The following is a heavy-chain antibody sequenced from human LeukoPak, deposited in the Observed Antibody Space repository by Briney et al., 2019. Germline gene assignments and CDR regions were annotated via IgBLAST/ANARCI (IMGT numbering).Heavy chain of an antibody. V-gene: IGHV3-21*04. CDR2: ISSSSSYI. CDR3: ALSKWELLRYFDY. CDR1: GFTFSSYS. D-gene: IGHD1-26*01. J-gene: IGHJ4*02. Sequence: GGSLRLSCAASGFTFSSYSMNWVRQAPGKGLEWVSSISSSSSYIYYADSVKGRFTISRDNSKNTLYLQMNSLRAEDTAVYYCALSKWELLRYFDYWGQGTLVTVSS.